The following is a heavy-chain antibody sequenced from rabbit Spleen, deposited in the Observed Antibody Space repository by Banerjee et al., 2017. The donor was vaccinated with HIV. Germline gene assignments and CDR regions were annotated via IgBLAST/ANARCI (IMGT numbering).Heavy chain of an antibody. CDR1: GVSFTSNYY. D-gene: IGHD1-1*01. CDR3: TRDTSSSFSSYSMDL. Sequence: QSLEESGGDLVKPGASLTLTCTASGVSFTSNYYMCWVRQAPGKGLEWITCIDTGSSGFTYFASWARGRFTISKTSSTTVNLQMTSLTAADTATYFCTRDTSSSFSSYSMDLWDQGTLVTVS. J-gene: IGHJ6*01. V-gene: IGHV1S40*01. CDR2: IDTGSSGFT.